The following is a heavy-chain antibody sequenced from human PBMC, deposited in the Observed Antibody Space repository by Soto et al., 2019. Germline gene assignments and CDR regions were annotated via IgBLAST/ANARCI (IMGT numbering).Heavy chain of an antibody. D-gene: IGHD3-16*02. CDR2: INHSGST. CDR1: GGSFSGYY. CDR3: ARGHAYYDYVWGSYRPYTPHFDY. J-gene: IGHJ4*02. V-gene: IGHV4-34*01. Sequence: PSETLSLTCAVYGGSFSGYYWSWIRQPPGKGLEWIGEINHSGSTNYNPSLKSRVTISVDTSKNQFSLKLSSVTAADTAVYYCARGHAYYDYVWGSYRPYTPHFDYWGQGTLVTVSS.